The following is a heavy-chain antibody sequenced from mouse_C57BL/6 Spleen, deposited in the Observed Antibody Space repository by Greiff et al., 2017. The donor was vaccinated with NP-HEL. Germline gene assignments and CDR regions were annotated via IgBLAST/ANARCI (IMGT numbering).Heavy chain of an antibody. V-gene: IGHV2-3*01. D-gene: IGHD3-3*01. CDR3: AKARTGYAMDY. J-gene: IGHJ4*01. CDR1: GFSLTSYG. Sequence: QVQLKESGPGLVAPSQSLSITCTVSGFSLTSYGVSWVRQPPGKGLEWLGVIWGDGSTTYHSALLSSLSTSKDNAKSQISLKLNRLQTDDTATDYCAKARTGYAMDYWGQGTSVTVSS. CDR2: IWGDGST.